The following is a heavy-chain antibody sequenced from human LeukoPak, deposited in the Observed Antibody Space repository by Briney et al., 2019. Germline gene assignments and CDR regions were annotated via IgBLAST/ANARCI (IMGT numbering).Heavy chain of an antibody. D-gene: IGHD6-19*01. CDR2: VNPNSGGT. J-gene: IGHJ4*02. CDR3: ASFAGYSSGWYRGNFDY. CDR1: GYTFTSYG. Sequence: GASVKVSCKASGYTFTSYGISWVRQAPGQGLEWMGWVNPNSGGTNYAQKFQGRVTMTRDTSISTAYMELSRLRSDDTAVYYCASFAGYSSGWYRGNFDYWGQGTLVTVSS. V-gene: IGHV1-2*02.